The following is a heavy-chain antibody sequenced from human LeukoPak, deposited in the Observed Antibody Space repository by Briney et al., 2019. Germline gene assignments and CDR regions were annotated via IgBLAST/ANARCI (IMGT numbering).Heavy chain of an antibody. Sequence: QSGGSLRLSCAASGFTFSSYGMHWVRQAPGKGLEWVAVISYDGSNKYYADSVKGRFTISRDNSKNTLYLQMNSLRAEDTAVYYCARSGGLAAAGTQHNAFDIWGQGTMVTVPS. D-gene: IGHD6-13*01. CDR1: GFTFSSYG. CDR2: ISYDGSNK. CDR3: ARSGGLAAAGTQHNAFDI. J-gene: IGHJ3*02. V-gene: IGHV3-30*03.